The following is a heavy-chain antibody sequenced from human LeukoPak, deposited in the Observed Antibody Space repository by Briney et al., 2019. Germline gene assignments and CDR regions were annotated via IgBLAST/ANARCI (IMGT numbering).Heavy chain of an antibody. CDR2: ISPNSGDT. V-gene: IGHV1-2*02. J-gene: IGHJ3*02. CDR1: GYTFTAYC. Sequence: WASVKVSCKASGYTFTAYCIHWVRQAPGQGLEWMGWISPNSGDTDYAQNFQGRVTMTRDTSISTAYMQLSRLRSDDTAVYYCAKVKWELLSDAFDIWGQGTMVTVS. D-gene: IGHD1-26*01. CDR3: AKVKWELLSDAFDI.